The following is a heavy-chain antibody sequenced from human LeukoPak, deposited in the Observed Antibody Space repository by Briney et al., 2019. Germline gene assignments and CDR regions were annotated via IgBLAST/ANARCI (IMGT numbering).Heavy chain of an antibody. Sequence: GGSLRLSCAASGFSVRDYAMHWVRQAPGKGLEWVAVMSYEETYKNYAEAVKGRFTISRDDSKNTLFLQMSSLRPEDTAVYYCARARSVDYWGQGTLVTVSS. CDR3: ARARSVDY. CDR2: MSYEETYK. J-gene: IGHJ4*02. V-gene: IGHV3-30-3*01. CDR1: GFSVRDYA.